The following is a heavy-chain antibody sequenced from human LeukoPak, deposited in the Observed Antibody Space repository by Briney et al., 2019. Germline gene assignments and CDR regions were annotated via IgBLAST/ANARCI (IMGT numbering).Heavy chain of an antibody. CDR1: GGSISSYY. V-gene: IGHV4-59*12. Sequence: SETPSLTCTVSGGSISSYYWSWIRQPPGKGLEWIGYIYYSGSTNYNPSLKSRVTISVDTSKNQFSLKLSSVTAADTAVYYCARKSRGYSYGLDYWGQGTLVTVSS. D-gene: IGHD5-18*01. J-gene: IGHJ4*02. CDR2: IYYSGST. CDR3: ARKSRGYSYGLDY.